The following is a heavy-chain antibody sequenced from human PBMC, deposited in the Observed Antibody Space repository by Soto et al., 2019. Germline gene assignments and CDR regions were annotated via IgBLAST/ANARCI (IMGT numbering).Heavy chain of an antibody. V-gene: IGHV3-48*02. CDR3: ASHLGSYDVDY. J-gene: IGHJ4*02. D-gene: IGHD3-10*01. Sequence: PGGSLRLCCVGSGFTFIIHSFYWVRQAPGKGLEWISYISSSSDTIYYADSVKGRFIISRDNVKNSVFLQMNSLRDEDSATYYCASHLGSYDVDYWGQGTLVTVSS. CDR2: ISSSSDTI. CDR1: GFTFIIHS.